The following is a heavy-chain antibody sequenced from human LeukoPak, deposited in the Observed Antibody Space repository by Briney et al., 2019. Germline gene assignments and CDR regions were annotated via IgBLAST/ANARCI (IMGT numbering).Heavy chain of an antibody. V-gene: IGHV4-34*01. Sequence: SETLSLTCAVYGGSFSGYYWSWIRQPPGKGLEWIGEINHSGSTNYNPSLKSRVTISVDTSKNQFSLKLSSVTAADTAVYYCARRYYREPFDYWGQGTLVTVSS. D-gene: IGHD1-14*01. CDR3: ARRYYREPFDY. J-gene: IGHJ4*02. CDR2: INHSGST. CDR1: GGSFSGYY.